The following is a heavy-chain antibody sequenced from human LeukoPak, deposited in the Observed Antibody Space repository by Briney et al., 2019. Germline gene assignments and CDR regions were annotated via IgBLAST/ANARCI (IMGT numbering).Heavy chain of an antibody. V-gene: IGHV4-61*02. D-gene: IGHD1-26*01. CDR2: ISNSGTT. J-gene: IGHJ5*02. CDR1: GGSISSGSYY. Sequence: SETLSLTCTVSGGSISSGSYYWTWIRQPAGKGLEWIGRISNSGTTNYNPSLKSRVTMSVDTSRNQLSLNLNPVTAADTAMYYCARWDGDPWGQGTLVTVSS. CDR3: ARWDGDP.